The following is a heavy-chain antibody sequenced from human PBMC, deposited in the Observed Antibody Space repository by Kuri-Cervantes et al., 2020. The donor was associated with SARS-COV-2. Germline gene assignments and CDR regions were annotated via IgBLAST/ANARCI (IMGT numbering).Heavy chain of an antibody. V-gene: IGHV5-10-1*01. CDR1: GYILTSYW. Sequence: GGSLRLSCKGSGYILTSYWISWVRQMPGKGLEWMGRIDPSDSETNYSPSFEGHVTMSVDKSINTAYLQWSSLKASDTAMYYCATRYGHSFAYGYWGQGSLVTVSS. D-gene: IGHD3-16*01. CDR2: IDPSDSET. J-gene: IGHJ4*02. CDR3: ATRYGHSFAYGY.